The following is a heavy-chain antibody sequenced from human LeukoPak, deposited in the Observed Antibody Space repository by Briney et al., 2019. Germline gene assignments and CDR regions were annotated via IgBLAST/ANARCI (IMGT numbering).Heavy chain of an antibody. CDR2: ISGDSGYI. V-gene: IGHV3-21*01. D-gene: IGHD2-2*01. Sequence: GGSLRLSCAASGFTFSTFSMNWVRQAPGKGLEWVSSISGDSGYIYYADSVKGRFTISRDNAKNSLYLQMNSLRAEDTAVYYCAGLCMSTRCYNLFDYWGQGTLVTVSS. J-gene: IGHJ4*02. CDR3: AGLCMSTRCYNLFDY. CDR1: GFTFSTFS.